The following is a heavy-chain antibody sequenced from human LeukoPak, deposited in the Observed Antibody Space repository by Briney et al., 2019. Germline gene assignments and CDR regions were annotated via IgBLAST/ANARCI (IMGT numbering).Heavy chain of an antibody. CDR1: GGTFSSYA. CDR2: MNPNSGNT. Sequence: ASVKVSCKASGGTFSSYAISWVRQAPGQGLEWMGYMNPNSGNTGYAQKFQGRLTITTDTSISTAYMELSSLRSEDTAVYYCARETFDYWGQGTQVTVS. CDR3: ARETFDY. V-gene: IGHV1-8*03. J-gene: IGHJ4*02.